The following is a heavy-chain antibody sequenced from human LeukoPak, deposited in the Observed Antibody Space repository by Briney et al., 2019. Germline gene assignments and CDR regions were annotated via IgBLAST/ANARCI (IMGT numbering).Heavy chain of an antibody. D-gene: IGHD7-27*01. CDR3: ARVSGRIDY. J-gene: IGHJ4*02. V-gene: IGHV4-59*01. Sequence: SETLSLTCTVSGGSISSYYWSWIRQPPGKGLEWIGYIYYSGSTNHNPSLKSRVTISVDTSKNQFSLKLSSVTAADTAVYYCARVSGRIDYWGQGTLVTVSS. CDR2: IYYSGST. CDR1: GGSISSYY.